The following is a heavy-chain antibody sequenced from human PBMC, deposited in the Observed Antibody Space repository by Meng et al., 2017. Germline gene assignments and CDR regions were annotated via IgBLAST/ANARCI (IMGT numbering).Heavy chain of an antibody. J-gene: IGHJ4*02. Sequence: GGSLRLSCAASGFTFSSYAMSWVRQAPGKGLEWVSAISGSGGSTYYADSVKGRFTISRDNSKNTLYLQMNSLRAEDTAVYYCAKRHEDILTGYCPPFDYWGQGTLVTVSS. CDR2: ISGSGGST. CDR1: GFTFSSYA. CDR3: AKRHEDILTGYCPPFDY. V-gene: IGHV3-23*01. D-gene: IGHD3-9*01.